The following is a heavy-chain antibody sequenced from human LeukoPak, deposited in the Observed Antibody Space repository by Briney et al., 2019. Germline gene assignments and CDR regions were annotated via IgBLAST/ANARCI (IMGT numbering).Heavy chain of an antibody. CDR3: ARAGLDFCSGYPHYDY. J-gene: IGHJ4*02. Sequence: KPSETLSLTCTVSGGSIGTYSWNWVRQPPVKGLEWIGYTYYSGTTNYNPSLKSRVTISVDTSKNQFSLKLSSVTAADTAVYYCARAGLDFCSGYPHYDYWGQGTLVTVSS. D-gene: IGHD3-3*01. CDR1: GGSIGTYS. CDR2: TYYSGTT. V-gene: IGHV4-59*01.